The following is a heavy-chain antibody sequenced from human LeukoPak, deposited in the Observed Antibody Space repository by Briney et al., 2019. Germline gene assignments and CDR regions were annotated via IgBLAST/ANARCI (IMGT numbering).Heavy chain of an antibody. J-gene: IGHJ4*02. V-gene: IGHV4-59*08. Sequence: SETLSLTCTVSGGSISSYYWSWIRQPPGKGLEWIGYIYYSGSTNYNPSLKSRVTISVDTSKNQFSLKLSSVTAADTAVYYCARTDYGEGPYYFEYWGQGTLVTVSS. CDR2: IYYSGST. CDR3: ARTDYGEGPYYFEY. D-gene: IGHD4-17*01. CDR1: GGSISSYY.